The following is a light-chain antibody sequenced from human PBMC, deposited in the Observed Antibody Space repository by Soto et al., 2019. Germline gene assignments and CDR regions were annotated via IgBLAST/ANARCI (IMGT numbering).Light chain of an antibody. CDR1: SSNIGINT. V-gene: IGLV1-44*01. CDR3: SSYRTGGPFV. CDR2: TDN. J-gene: IGLJ1*01. Sequence: QSVLTQPPSASGTPGQRVTISCSGSSSNIGINTVNWYQQVPGTAPKLLIYTDNQRPSGVSHRFSGSKSGNTASLTISGLQAEDEADYYCSSYRTGGPFVFGTGTKVTVL.